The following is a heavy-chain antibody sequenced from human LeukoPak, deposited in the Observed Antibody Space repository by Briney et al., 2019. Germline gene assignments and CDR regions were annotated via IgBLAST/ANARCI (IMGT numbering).Heavy chain of an antibody. D-gene: IGHD6-19*01. CDR3: AKDRYSSGWANGFDI. Sequence: GGSLRLSCAASGFTLSRFWMSWVRQAPGKGLEWVAVIWYDGSNNYYGDSVKGRFTISRDNSKNTLYLQMNSLRAEDTAVYYCAKDRYSSGWANGFDIWGQGTMVTVSS. CDR2: IWYDGSNN. V-gene: IGHV3-33*06. J-gene: IGHJ3*02. CDR1: GFTLSRFW.